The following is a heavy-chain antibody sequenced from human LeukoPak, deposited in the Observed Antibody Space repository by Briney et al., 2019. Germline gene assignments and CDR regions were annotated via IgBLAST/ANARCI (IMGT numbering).Heavy chain of an antibody. D-gene: IGHD1-26*01. CDR3: ARDLTVGSTTDYFDY. J-gene: IGHJ4*02. Sequence: GGSLRLSCAASGFTFSSYGMHWVRQAPGKGLEWVAVISYDGSDKYYADSVKGRFTISRDNSKNTLYLQMNSLRAEDTAVYYCARDLTVGSTTDYFDYWGQGTLVTVSS. CDR1: GFTFSSYG. V-gene: IGHV3-30*03. CDR2: ISYDGSDK.